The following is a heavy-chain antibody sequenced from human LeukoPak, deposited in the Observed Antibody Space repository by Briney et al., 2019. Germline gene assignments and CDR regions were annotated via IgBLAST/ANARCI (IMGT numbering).Heavy chain of an antibody. CDR3: ATLYSSGWYYFDY. CDR1: GGTFSSYA. CDR2: IIPIFGTA. D-gene: IGHD6-19*01. J-gene: IGHJ4*02. V-gene: IGHV1-69*13. Sequence: GASVKVSCKDSGGTFSSYAISWVRQAPGQGLEWMGGIIPIFGTANYAQKFQGRVTITADESTSTAYMELSSLRSEDTAVYYCATLYSSGWYYFDYWGQGTLVTVSS.